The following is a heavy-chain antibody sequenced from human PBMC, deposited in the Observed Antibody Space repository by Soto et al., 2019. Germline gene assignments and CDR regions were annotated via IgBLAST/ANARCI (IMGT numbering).Heavy chain of an antibody. Sequence: EVQLLESGGGLVQPGGSLRVSCATSGFTFSSYAMSWVRQAPGKGLEWVSAISGSGGSTYYADSVKGRFTISRDNSKSTLYLQMNSLRAEDTAVFYCAKSRGGDRHDASDIWGQGTMVTVSS. CDR1: GFTFSSYA. J-gene: IGHJ3*02. CDR3: AKSRGGDRHDASDI. D-gene: IGHD2-21*02. CDR2: ISGSGGST. V-gene: IGHV3-23*01.